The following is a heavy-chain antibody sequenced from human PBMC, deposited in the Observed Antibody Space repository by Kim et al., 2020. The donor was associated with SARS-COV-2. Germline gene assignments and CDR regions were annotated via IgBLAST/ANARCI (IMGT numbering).Heavy chain of an antibody. J-gene: IGHJ1*01. D-gene: IGHD2-2*01. CDR1: GFTFSGFA. CDR3: AKGTSASCYSALQY. V-gene: IGHV3-30*02. Sequence: GGSLRLSCEGSGFTFSGFAMHWVCQAPGKGLEWVASISYDGSNEYYADSVKGRFSISRDNPKTTLFLQMNSLRPEDTAVYYCAKGTSASCYSALQYLGQG. CDR2: ISYDGSNE.